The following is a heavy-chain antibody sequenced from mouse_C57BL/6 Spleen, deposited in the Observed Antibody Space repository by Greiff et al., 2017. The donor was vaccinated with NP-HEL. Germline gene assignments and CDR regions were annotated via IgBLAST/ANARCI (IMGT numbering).Heavy chain of an antibody. J-gene: IGHJ4*01. V-gene: IGHV1-26*01. D-gene: IGHD2-3*01. Sequence: VQLQQSGPELVKPGASVKLSCKASGYTFTDYYMNWVKQSHGKSLEWIGDINPNNGGTSYNQKFKGKATLTVDKSSSTAYMELRSLTSEDSAVYYCARSTDVYAMDYWGQGTSVTVSS. CDR2: INPNNGGT. CDR1: GYTFTDYY. CDR3: ARSTDVYAMDY.